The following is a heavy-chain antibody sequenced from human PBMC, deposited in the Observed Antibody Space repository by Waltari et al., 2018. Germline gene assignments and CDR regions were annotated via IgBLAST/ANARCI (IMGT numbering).Heavy chain of an antibody. D-gene: IGHD6-13*01. CDR2: INPSGGST. CDR1: GYTFTSYY. CDR3: ARDWVTGYSSRYDAFDI. Sequence: QVQLVQSGAEVKKPVASVKVSCHASGYTFTSYYMPLVRQAPAQGLEWMGIINPSGGSTSYAQKFQGRVTMTRDTSTSTVYMELSSLRSEDTAVYYCARDWVTGYSSRYDAFDIWGQGTMVTVSS. J-gene: IGHJ3*02. V-gene: IGHV1-46*01.